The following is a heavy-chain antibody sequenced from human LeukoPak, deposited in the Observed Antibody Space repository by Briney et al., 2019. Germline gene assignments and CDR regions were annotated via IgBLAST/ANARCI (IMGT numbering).Heavy chain of an antibody. V-gene: IGHV5-51*01. CDR3: ARLPDYYGSGSYPDY. D-gene: IGHD3-10*01. CDR1: GYSFTSYW. Sequence: GESLKISCKGSGYSFTSYWIGWVRQMPGKGLEWMGIIYPGDSDTRYSPSFQGQVIISADKSISTAYLQWSSLKASDTAMYYCARLPDYYGSGSYPDYWGQGTLVTVSS. CDR2: IYPGDSDT. J-gene: IGHJ4*02.